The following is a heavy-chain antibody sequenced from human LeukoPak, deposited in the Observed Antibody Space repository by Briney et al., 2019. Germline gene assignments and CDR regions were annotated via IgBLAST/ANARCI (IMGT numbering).Heavy chain of an antibody. Sequence: SETLSLTCTVSGGSISSGGYYWTWIRQHPGKGLEWIVYIYYTGSTYYNPSLESRVTISVATSKIQFSLKLSSVTAADTAVYYCARSLGYDILTGYNRGWFFDLWGRSTLVTVSS. J-gene: IGHJ2*01. CDR2: IYYTGST. D-gene: IGHD3-9*01. CDR1: GGSISSGGYY. V-gene: IGHV4-31*03. CDR3: ARSLGYDILTGYNRGWFFDL.